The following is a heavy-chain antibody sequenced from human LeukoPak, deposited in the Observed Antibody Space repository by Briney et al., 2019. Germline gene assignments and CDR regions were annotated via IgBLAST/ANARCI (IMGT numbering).Heavy chain of an antibody. V-gene: IGHV3-53*01. J-gene: IGHJ4*02. CDR3: ARGLYEDMGSRDY. CDR2: IYSGGST. CDR1: GFTVSSNY. Sequence: PGGSLRLSCAASGFTVSSNYMSWVRQAPGKGLEWVSVIYSGGSTYYADPVKGRFTISRDNSKNTLYLQMNSLRAEDTAVYYCARGLYEDMGSRDYWGQGTLVTVSS. D-gene: IGHD6-13*01.